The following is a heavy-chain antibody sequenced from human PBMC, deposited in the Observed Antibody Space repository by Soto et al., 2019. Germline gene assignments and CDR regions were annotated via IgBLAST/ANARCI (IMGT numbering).Heavy chain of an antibody. CDR3: ARIPGRRDYATFDY. V-gene: IGHV2-26*01. J-gene: IGHJ4*02. CDR2: IFSNNEK. Sequence: QVTLKESGPVLVKPTETLTLTCTVSGFSLSNARMGVSWIRQPPGKALEWLAHIFSNNEKSYNTSLKSRLTISKDTAKSQVVLTMTNMDPVDTATYYCARIPGRRDYATFDYWGQGTLVTVSS. CDR1: GFSLSNARMG. D-gene: IGHD4-17*01.